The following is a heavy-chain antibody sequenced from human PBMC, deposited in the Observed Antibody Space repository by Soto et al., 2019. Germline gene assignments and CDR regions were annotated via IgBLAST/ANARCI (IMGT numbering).Heavy chain of an antibody. Sequence: EVQLVESGGDLVQPGGSLRLSCAASGFTVSSNYMSWVGQAPGKGLEWISIIYSAGNTYYADSVKGRFTISGDNSKNTLXIQMNSLGAEDTAVYYCARDFVVGGPTINYYYGMDVWGQGTTVTVSS. CDR2: IYSAGNT. D-gene: IGHD1-26*01. CDR1: GFTVSSNY. V-gene: IGHV3-66*01. CDR3: ARDFVVGGPTINYYYGMDV. J-gene: IGHJ6*02.